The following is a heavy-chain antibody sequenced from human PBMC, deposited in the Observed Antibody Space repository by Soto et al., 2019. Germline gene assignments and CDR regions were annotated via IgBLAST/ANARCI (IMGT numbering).Heavy chain of an antibody. V-gene: IGHV2-5*01. Sequence: SGPTLVNPTRTLTLTCTFCGVSLRTGGLGVGWIRQPPGKALEWVAVLYWNGDEGYSPSLRNRLTITQGTPKNQVVLKMTNMDPVDTATYHCAHREARASSGAYDYWGQGTMVALSS. J-gene: IGHJ4*02. CDR2: LYWNGDE. D-gene: IGHD6-6*01. CDR1: GVSLRTGGLG. CDR3: AHREARASSGAYDY.